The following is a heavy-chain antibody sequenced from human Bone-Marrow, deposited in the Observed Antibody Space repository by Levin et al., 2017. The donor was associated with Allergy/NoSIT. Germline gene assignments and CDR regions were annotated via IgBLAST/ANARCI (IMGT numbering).Heavy chain of an antibody. D-gene: IGHD6-19*01. J-gene: IGHJ3*02. V-gene: IGHV1-2*02. Sequence: KVSCKASGYTFTDYFIHWVRLAPGQGLEWMGWINPNSGDTDSSQNFQGTVTMTRDTSISTAYMEVTSLTSNDTALYYCARISSAAFDMWGQGTVVTVSS. CDR2: INPNSGDT. CDR3: ARISSAAFDM. CDR1: GYTFTDYF.